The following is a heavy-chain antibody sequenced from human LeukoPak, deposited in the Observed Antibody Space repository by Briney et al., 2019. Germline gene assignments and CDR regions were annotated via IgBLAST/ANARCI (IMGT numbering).Heavy chain of an antibody. Sequence: GGSLRLSCAASGFTFTSYAMTWVRQAPGKGLEWVSSISGGGGSTYYADSVKGRFTISRDNSKNTMYLQMNSLRAEDTAVYYCAKQGFGCWGQGTLVTVSS. J-gene: IGHJ4*02. CDR3: AKQGFGC. CDR1: GFTFTSYA. V-gene: IGHV3-23*01. CDR2: ISGGGGST.